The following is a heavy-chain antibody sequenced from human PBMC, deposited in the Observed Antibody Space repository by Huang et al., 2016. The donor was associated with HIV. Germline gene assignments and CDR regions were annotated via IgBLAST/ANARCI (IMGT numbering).Heavy chain of an antibody. V-gene: IGHV4-34*01. CDR1: GGSFSGYY. CDR3: ARERMMSWLDDHDAFDI. J-gene: IGHJ3*02. Sequence: QVQLQQWGAGLLKPSETLSLTCAVYGGSFSGYYWSWIRQSPGKGLGWIGEINHRGSTNYNPSLKSRRTISGDTSKNQFSLKLSSVTAADTAVYYCARERMMSWLDDHDAFDIWGQGTMVTVSS. CDR2: INHRGST. D-gene: IGHD1-1*01.